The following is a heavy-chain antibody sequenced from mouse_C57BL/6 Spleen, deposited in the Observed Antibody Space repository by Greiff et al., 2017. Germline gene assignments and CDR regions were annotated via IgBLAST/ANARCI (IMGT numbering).Heavy chain of an antibody. V-gene: IGHV1-69*01. CDR3: ARRAYGSDYFDY. CDR1: GYTFTSYW. D-gene: IGHD2-2*01. J-gene: IGHJ2*01. CDR2: IDPSDSYT. Sequence: LQQPGAELVMPGASVKLSCKASGYTFTSYWMHWVKQRPGQGLEWIGEIDPSDSYTNYNQKFKGKSTLTVDKSSSTAYMQLSSLTSEDSAVYYCARRAYGSDYFDYWGQGTTLTVSS.